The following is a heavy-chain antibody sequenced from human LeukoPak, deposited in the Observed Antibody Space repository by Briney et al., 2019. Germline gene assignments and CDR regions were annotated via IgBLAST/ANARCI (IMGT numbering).Heavy chain of an antibody. CDR2: MNPNSGNT. CDR1: GYTFTSYG. CDR3: VRVLGIAAAGRGVGY. J-gene: IGHJ4*02. Sequence: GASVKVSCKASGYTFTSYGISWVRQAPGQGLEWMGWMNPNSGNTGYAQKFQGRVTMTRNTSISTAYMELSSLRSEDTAVYYCVRVLGIAAAGRGVGYWGQGTLVTVSS. D-gene: IGHD6-13*01. V-gene: IGHV1-8*02.